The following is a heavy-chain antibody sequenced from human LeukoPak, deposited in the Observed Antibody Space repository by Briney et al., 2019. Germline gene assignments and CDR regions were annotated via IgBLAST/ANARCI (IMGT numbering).Heavy chain of an antibody. CDR3: AKDPYGTRYFDY. CDR2: LSGSGGDT. J-gene: IGHJ4*02. Sequence: GGSLRLSCAVSGFTFSDYYMSWIRQAPGKGLEWVSSLSGSGGDTYYADSVKGRFTISRDNSKNTVYLQMNSLRAEDTAVYYCAKDPYGTRYFDYWGQGTLVTVSS. D-gene: IGHD2-2*01. CDR1: GFTFSDYY. V-gene: IGHV3-23*01.